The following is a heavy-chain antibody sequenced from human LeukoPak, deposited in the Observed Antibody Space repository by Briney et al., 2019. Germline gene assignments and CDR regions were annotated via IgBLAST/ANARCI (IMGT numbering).Heavy chain of an antibody. CDR3: ARVRGYSSGWYGYYYYYMDV. D-gene: IGHD6-19*01. CDR1: GYTFTSYG. Sequence: ASVKVSCKASGYTFTSYGISWVRQAPGQGLECMGWISTYNGNTNYAQKLQGRVTMTTDTSTSTAYMELRSLRSDDTAVYYCARVRGYSSGWYGYYYYYMDVWGKGTTVTVSS. V-gene: IGHV1-18*01. J-gene: IGHJ6*03. CDR2: ISTYNGNT.